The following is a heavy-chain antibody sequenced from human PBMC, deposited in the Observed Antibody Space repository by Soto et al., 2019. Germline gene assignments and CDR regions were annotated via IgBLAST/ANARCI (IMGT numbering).Heavy chain of an antibody. CDR1: GFTFTSSA. J-gene: IGHJ4*02. CDR3: ARKYTSVNAGLVAFDY. D-gene: IGHD6-19*01. V-gene: IGHV1-58*02. CDR2: IVVGSGNT. Sequence: ASVKVSCKASGFTFTSSAMQWVRQARGQRLEWIGWIVVGSGNTNYAQKFQERVTITRDMSTSTAYMELSSLRSEDTAVYYCARKYTSVNAGLVAFDYWGQGTLVTVSS.